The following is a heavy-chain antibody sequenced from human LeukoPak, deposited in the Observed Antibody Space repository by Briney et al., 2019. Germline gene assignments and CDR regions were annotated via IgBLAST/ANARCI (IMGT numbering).Heavy chain of an antibody. CDR2: IKSEIDGGAT. V-gene: IGHV3-15*07. J-gene: IGHJ3*02. D-gene: IGHD5-12*01. Sequence: TGGSLRLSCAASGFTFTNTWMNWVRQAPGKGLEWVGRIKSEIDGGATDYAAPVQGRFTVSRDDSQATLYLQMNSLKTEDTAVYYCTTGGSVIVAGTRAFDIWGQGTMVTVSS. CDR1: GFTFTNTW. CDR3: TTGGSVIVAGTRAFDI.